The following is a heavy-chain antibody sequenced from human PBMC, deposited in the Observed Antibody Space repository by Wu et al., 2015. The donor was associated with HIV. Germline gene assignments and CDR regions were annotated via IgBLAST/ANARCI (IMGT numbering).Heavy chain of an antibody. V-gene: IGHV1-8*03. CDR2: MNPNSGNR. D-gene: IGHD3/OR15-3a*01. CDR1: GHIFTTYD. J-gene: IGHJ6*02. CDR3: VRGRRKWTGYYYDYYYGMDV. Sequence: QVQLVQSGAEVKKSGASVKVSCQASGHIFTTYDINWVRQATGQGLEWMGWMNPNSGNRGYAQKFQDRVTLTRNTSISTAYMELSSLTSEDTAIYYCVRGRRKWTGYYYDYYYGMDVWGQGTTVTVSS.